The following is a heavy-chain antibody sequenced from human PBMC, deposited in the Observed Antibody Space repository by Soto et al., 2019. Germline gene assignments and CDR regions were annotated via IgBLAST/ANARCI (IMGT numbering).Heavy chain of an antibody. CDR3: ARHESIVVVTAARAFDI. J-gene: IGHJ3*02. CDR2: VYYNGDT. D-gene: IGHD2-15*01. Sequence: QLQLQESGPGLVKPSETLSLTCSVSGGSISSSSHYWVWIRQPPGKGLEWIGSVYYNGDTYYNPSLESRVPISVETAMKQFAVKLISVTDADTAVYYCARHESIVVVTAARAFDIWGQGTMVTVSS. V-gene: IGHV4-39*01. CDR1: GGSISSSSHY.